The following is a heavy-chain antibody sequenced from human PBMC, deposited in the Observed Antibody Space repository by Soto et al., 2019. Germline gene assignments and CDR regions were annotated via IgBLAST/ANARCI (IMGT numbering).Heavy chain of an antibody. CDR2: IHPGNGNA. CDR3: TREYGSMTSYKAFDI. V-gene: IGHV1-3*01. Sequence: QVQLVQSGAEVKEPGASVKVSCKASGYTFTSDAIHWMRQAPGQRPEWMGWIHPGNGNAGYSRKVLARVIFISDTSANTAYMELSSLTSEDTAVYYCTREYGSMTSYKAFDIWGQGTLVTVSS. CDR1: GYTFTSDA. D-gene: IGHD3-10*01. J-gene: IGHJ3*02.